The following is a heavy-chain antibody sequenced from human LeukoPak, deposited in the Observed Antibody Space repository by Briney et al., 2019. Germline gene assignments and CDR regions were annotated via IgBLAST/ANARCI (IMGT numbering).Heavy chain of an antibody. CDR2: MNPNSGNT. CDR1: GYTFTSYD. V-gene: IGHV1-8*01. Sequence: ASVKVSCKASGYTFTSYDINWVRQATGQGLEWKGWMNPNSGNTGYAQKFQGRVTMTRNTSISTAYMELSSLRSEDTAVYYCARGLTWLGDASTNDYWGQGTLVTVSS. CDR3: ARGLTWLGDASTNDY. J-gene: IGHJ4*02. D-gene: IGHD6-19*01.